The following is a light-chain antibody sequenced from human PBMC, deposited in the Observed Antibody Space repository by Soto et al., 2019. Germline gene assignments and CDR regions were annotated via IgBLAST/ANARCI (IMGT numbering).Light chain of an antibody. Sequence: NFMLTQPHSVSESPGKTVTISCTGSGGTVASNYVQWYQQRPGSAPTAVMYEDSRRPSGVPDRFSCSIDSSSNSASLTISELKTEDEADYYCQSYDDTSSWVFGGGTKLTVL. CDR3: QSYDDTSSWV. CDR1: GGTVASNY. CDR2: EDS. J-gene: IGLJ3*02. V-gene: IGLV6-57*02.